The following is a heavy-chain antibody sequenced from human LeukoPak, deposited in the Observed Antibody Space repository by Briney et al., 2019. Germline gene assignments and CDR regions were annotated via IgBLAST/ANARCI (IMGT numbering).Heavy chain of an antibody. CDR1: GFTFSSYA. CDR3: ARAGYSYVTRIVDY. CDR2: ISYDGSNK. D-gene: IGHD5-18*01. V-gene: IGHV3-30-3*01. J-gene: IGHJ4*02. Sequence: GGSLRLSCAASGFTFSSYAMHWVRQAPGKGLEWVAVISYDGSNKYYADSVKGRFTISRDNSKNTLYLRMNSLRAEDTAVYYCARAGYSYVTRIVDYWGQGTLVTVSS.